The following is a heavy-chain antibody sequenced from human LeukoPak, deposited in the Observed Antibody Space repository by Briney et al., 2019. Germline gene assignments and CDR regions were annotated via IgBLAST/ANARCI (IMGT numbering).Heavy chain of an antibody. D-gene: IGHD3-16*01. V-gene: IGHV3-33*01. CDR1: GFTFSSYG. J-gene: IGHJ2*01. Sequence: PGGSLRLSCAASGFTFSSYGMHWVRQAPGKGLEWVAVIWYDGSNKYYADSVKGRFTISRDNSKNTLYLQMNSLRVEDTAVYYCARDGGAGWYFDLWGRGTLVTVSS. CDR2: IWYDGSNK. CDR3: ARDGGAGWYFDL.